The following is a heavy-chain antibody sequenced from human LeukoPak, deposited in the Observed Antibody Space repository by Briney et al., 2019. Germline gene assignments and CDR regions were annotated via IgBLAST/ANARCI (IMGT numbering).Heavy chain of an antibody. V-gene: IGHV3-23*01. CDR1: GLTFSSDA. Sequence: GGSLRLSCAASGLTFSSDAMSWARQAPGKGLEWVSRFSGSSGTTYYADSVKGRFTVSRDNSQNTLYLQMNSLRAEDTAVYYCAKELDSSGYFDYWGQGTLVTVSS. D-gene: IGHD3-22*01. J-gene: IGHJ4*02. CDR2: FSGSSGTT. CDR3: AKELDSSGYFDY.